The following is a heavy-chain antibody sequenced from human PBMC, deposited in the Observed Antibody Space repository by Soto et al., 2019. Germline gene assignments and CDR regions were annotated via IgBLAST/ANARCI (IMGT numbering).Heavy chain of an antibody. J-gene: IGHJ5*02. CDR1: GDSFSITTYS. V-gene: IGHV4-30-2*01. CDR3: AGMPYTSGLRFDP. CDR2: IYQIGVT. D-gene: IGHD6-19*01. Sequence: SETLCLTCNMSGDSFSITTYSWSWIRQPPGKALQWIGFIYQIGVTSYNPSLASLVSISLDRSNNQCSLKLKSVTAADTAVYFCAGMPYTSGLRFDPWGPGTLVTVSS.